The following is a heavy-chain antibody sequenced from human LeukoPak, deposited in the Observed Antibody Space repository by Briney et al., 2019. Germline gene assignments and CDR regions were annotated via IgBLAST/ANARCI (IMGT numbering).Heavy chain of an antibody. CDR3: AKEPHNYYDSSGYYNYFDY. CDR2: ISGTGGST. CDR1: GFTLSNYA. Sequence: GGSLRLSCAASGFTLSNYAMSWVRQAPGKGLEWVSAISGTGGSTYYADSVKGRFTISRDNSKNTLYLQMNSLRAEDTAVYYCAKEPHNYYDSSGYYNYFDYWGQGTLVTVSS. J-gene: IGHJ4*02. D-gene: IGHD3-22*01. V-gene: IGHV3-23*01.